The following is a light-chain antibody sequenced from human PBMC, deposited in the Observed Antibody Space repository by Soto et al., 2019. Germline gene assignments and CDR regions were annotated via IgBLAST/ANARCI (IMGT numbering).Light chain of an antibody. CDR3: QQRHMWPIT. J-gene: IGKJ5*01. V-gene: IGKV3-11*01. Sequence: TQSPVTLSLSPGERATLSCRASQSFRGLLAWYQQKPGQAPRLLIYDAYNRATGIPPRFSGSGSGTDFTLTISSLEPEDSAVYYCQQRHMWPITFGQGTGLEI. CDR2: DAY. CDR1: QSFRGL.